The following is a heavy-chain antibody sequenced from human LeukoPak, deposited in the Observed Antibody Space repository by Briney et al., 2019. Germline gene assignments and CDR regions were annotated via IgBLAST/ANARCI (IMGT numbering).Heavy chain of an antibody. D-gene: IGHD2-2*02. J-gene: IGHJ4*02. CDR2: ISYDGSNK. CDR1: GFTFSSYG. CDR3: ARDRPGVVPAAILDY. V-gene: IGHV3-30*03. Sequence: GGSLRLSCAASGFTFSSYGMHWVRQAPGKGLEWVAVISYDGSNKYYADSVKGRFTISRDNSKNTLYLQMNSLRAEDTAVYYCARDRPGVVPAAILDYWGQGTLVTVSS.